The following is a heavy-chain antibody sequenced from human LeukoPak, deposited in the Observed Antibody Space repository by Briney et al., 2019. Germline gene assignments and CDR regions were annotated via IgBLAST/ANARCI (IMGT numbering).Heavy chain of an antibody. Sequence: GESLKISCKGSGYSFTSYWIGWVRQMPGKGLEWMGIIYPGDSDTRYSPSFQGQVTISADKSISTAYLQWSSLKASDTAMYYCARRPAGSAARGAFDIWGQGTMVTVSS. V-gene: IGHV5-51*01. CDR1: GYSFTSYW. J-gene: IGHJ3*02. CDR3: ARRPAGSAARGAFDI. CDR2: IYPGDSDT. D-gene: IGHD2-2*01.